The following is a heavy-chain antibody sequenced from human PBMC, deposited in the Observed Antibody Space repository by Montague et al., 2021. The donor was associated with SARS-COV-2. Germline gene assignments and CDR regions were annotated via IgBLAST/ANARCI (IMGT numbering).Heavy chain of an antibody. CDR2: VTDTGGAT. D-gene: IGHD3-3*01. CDR3: ARDKITIFGVVIIDY. CDR1: GFPFSSYA. V-gene: IGHV3-23*01. J-gene: IGHJ4*02. Sequence: SLRLSCAASGFPFSSYAINWVRQAPGRGLEWVSLVTDTGGATYYTDSVKGRFTISRDNAKNSLYLQMNSLRAEDTAVYYCARDKITIFGVVIIDYWGQGTLVTVSS.